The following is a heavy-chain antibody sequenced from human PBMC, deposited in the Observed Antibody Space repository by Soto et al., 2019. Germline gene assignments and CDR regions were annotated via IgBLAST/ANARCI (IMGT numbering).Heavy chain of an antibody. V-gene: IGHV4-59*01. CDR2: IYYSGST. CDR1: GGSISSYY. CDR3: ASNYGGSNHFDY. J-gene: IGHJ4*02. Sequence: PSETLSLTCTVSGGSISSYYWSWIRQPPGKGLEWIGYIYYSGSTNYNPSLKGRVTISVDTSKNQFSLKLSSVTAADTAVYYCASNYGGSNHFDYWGQGTLVTSPQ. D-gene: IGHD2-21*01.